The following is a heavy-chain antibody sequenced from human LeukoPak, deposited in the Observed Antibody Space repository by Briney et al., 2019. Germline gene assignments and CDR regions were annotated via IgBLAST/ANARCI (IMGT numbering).Heavy chain of an antibody. V-gene: IGHV3-23*01. CDR3: AKDPGYYYDSSGPY. D-gene: IGHD3-22*01. Sequence: PGGSLRLSCAGSGFTFNTYSMSWVRQAPGKGLEWVSAISGSGGSTYYADSVKGRFTISRDNSKNTLYLQMNSLRAEDTAVYYCAKDPGYYYDSSGPYWGQGTLVTVSS. J-gene: IGHJ4*02. CDR2: ISGSGGST. CDR1: GFTFNTYS.